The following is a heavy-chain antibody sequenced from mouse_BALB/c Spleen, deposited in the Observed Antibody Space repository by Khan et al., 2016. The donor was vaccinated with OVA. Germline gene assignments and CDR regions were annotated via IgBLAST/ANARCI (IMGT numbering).Heavy chain of an antibody. D-gene: IGHD4-1*01. Sequence: EVELVESGPELGKPGASVKMSCKPSGYTFTNYVLHWVKQKPGQGLEWIGYINPYNDGTKYNENFKGKATLASDKSSITAYLELSSLTSEDSAVYYCARGNWQSYYFDYWGQGTTLTLSS. V-gene: IGHV1S136*01. CDR3: ARGNWQSYYFDY. J-gene: IGHJ2*01. CDR1: GYTFTNYV. CDR2: INPYNDGT.